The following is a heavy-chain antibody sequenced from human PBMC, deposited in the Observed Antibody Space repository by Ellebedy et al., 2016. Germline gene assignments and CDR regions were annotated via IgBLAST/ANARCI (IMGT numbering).Heavy chain of an antibody. J-gene: IGHJ4*02. V-gene: IGHV3-33*01. CDR1: GFTFSSYG. Sequence: GESLKISXAASGFTFSSYGMHWVRQAPGKGLEWVAVIWYDGSNKYYADSVKGRFTISRDNSKNTLYLQMNSLRAEDTAVYYCARDGPGGSSSGKKFDYWGQGTLVTVSS. D-gene: IGHD6-13*01. CDR2: IWYDGSNK. CDR3: ARDGPGGSSSGKKFDY.